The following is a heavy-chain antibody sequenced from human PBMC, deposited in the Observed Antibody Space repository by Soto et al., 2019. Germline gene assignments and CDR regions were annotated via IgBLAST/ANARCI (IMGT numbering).Heavy chain of an antibody. CDR1: GGSISSGDYY. Sequence: KTSETLSLTCTVSGGSISSGDYYWSWIRQPPGKGLEWIGYIYYSGSTYYNPSLKSRVTISVDTSKNQFSLKLSSVTAADTAVYYCARDYSEQYYYDSSGSSYGMDVWGQGTTVIVSS. CDR2: IYYSGST. D-gene: IGHD3-22*01. V-gene: IGHV4-30-4*01. J-gene: IGHJ6*02. CDR3: ARDYSEQYYYDSSGSSYGMDV.